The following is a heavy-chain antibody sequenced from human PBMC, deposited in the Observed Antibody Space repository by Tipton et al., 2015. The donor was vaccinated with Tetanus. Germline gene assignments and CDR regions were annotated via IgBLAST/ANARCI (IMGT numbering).Heavy chain of an antibody. Sequence: SLRLSCAASGFTVSSNYISWVRQAPGKGLEWVSVIYSDGSTYYADSVKDRFTISRDNSKNTLYLQMNSLRAEDTAVYYCARDRDGDYAAFDYWGQGALVTVSS. D-gene: IGHD4-17*01. V-gene: IGHV3-66*01. CDR2: IYSDGST. CDR1: GFTVSSNY. CDR3: ARDRDGDYAAFDY. J-gene: IGHJ4*02.